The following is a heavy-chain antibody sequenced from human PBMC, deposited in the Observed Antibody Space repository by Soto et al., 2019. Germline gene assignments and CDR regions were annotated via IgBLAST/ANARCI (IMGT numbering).Heavy chain of an antibody. CDR2: ISHSGTS. Sequence: QVQLQESGPGLVKPSGTLSLTCAVSGGSISSTHWWTWVRQSPGKGLEYIGEISHSGTSNSNPSLRSRVHLSVDKSKSHFSLTLTSVTAADTAVYYCARVVLSITRGAFDAWGQGTPVIVSS. CDR3: ARVVLSITRGAFDA. D-gene: IGHD1-20*01. V-gene: IGHV4-4*02. CDR1: GGSISSTHW. J-gene: IGHJ3*01.